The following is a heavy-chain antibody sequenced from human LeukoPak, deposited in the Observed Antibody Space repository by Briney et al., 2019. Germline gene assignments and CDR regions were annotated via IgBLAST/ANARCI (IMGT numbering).Heavy chain of an antibody. V-gene: IGHV1-69*13. J-gene: IGHJ3*02. D-gene: IGHD3-22*01. CDR2: IIPIFGTK. Sequence: SVKVSCKASGGTFSSYALSWVRQAPGQGLEWMGGIIPIFGTKNYAQTFQGRVTITEDESTSTAYMELSSLRSEDTAVYYCARRRSYYDSSGYTFDIWGQGTMVTVSS. CDR3: ARRRSYYDSSGYTFDI. CDR1: GGTFSSYA.